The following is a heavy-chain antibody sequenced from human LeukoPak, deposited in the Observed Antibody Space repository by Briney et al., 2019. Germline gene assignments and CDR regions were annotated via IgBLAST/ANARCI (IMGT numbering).Heavy chain of an antibody. V-gene: IGHV1-69*13. CDR1: GGTFSSYA. Sequence: SVKVSCKASGGTFSSYAISWVRQAPGQGLEWMGGIIPIFGTANYAQKFQGRVTITADESTSTAYMELSSLRSEDTAVYYCARGGYYDFWSGRKYYYYYYMDVWGKGTTVTVSS. J-gene: IGHJ6*03. CDR2: IIPIFGTA. D-gene: IGHD3-3*01. CDR3: ARGGYYDFWSGRKYYYYYYMDV.